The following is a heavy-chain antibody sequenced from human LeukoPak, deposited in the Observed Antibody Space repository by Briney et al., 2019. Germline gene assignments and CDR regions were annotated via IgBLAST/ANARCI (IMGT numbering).Heavy chain of an antibody. J-gene: IGHJ4*02. Sequence: ASVKVSCKASGYTFTSYYMHWARQAPGQGLEWMGIINPSGGSTSYAQKFQGRVTMTRDTSTSTIYMELSSLRSEDTAVYYCAREDISRLLYYWGQGTLVTVSS. CDR1: GYTFTSYY. V-gene: IGHV1-46*01. CDR3: AREDISRLLYY. CDR2: INPSGGST. D-gene: IGHD2-21*02.